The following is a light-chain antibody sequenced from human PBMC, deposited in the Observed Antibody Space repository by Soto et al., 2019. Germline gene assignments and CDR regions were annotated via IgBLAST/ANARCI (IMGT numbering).Light chain of an antibody. CDR1: QSVSSY. J-gene: IGKJ4*01. Sequence: EIVLTQSPATLSLFPGERATLSCRASQSVSSYLAWYQQKPGQAPRLLIYDASNRATGIPARFSGSGSGTDFTLTISSLAPEDFAVYYCQQRSNWPLAFGGGTKVEIK. V-gene: IGKV3-11*01. CDR3: QQRSNWPLA. CDR2: DAS.